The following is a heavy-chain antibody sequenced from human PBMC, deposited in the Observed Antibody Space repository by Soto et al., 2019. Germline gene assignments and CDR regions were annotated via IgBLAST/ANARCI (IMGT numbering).Heavy chain of an antibody. V-gene: IGHV4-31*03. CDR3: AGDCSGGSCFDY. CDR2: IYYSGST. D-gene: IGHD2-15*01. CDR1: GGSISSGGYY. Sequence: QVQLQESGPGLVKPSQTLSLTCTVSGGSISSGGYYWSWIRQHPGKGLEWIGYIYYSGSTYYNPSHMSRVTISVDTSKNQFSLKLSSVPAADTAVYYCAGDCSGGSCFDYWGQGTLVTVCS. J-gene: IGHJ4*02.